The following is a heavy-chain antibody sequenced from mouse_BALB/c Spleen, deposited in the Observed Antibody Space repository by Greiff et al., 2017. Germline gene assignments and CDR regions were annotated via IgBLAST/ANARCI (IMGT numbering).Heavy chain of an antibody. CDR3: ARRYYGSSPYAMDY. D-gene: IGHD1-1*01. J-gene: IGHJ4*01. CDR2: INPYNGGT. Sequence: VQLQQSGPELVKPGASLQISCKASGYSFTGYTMNWVKQSHGKNLEWIGLINPYNGGTSYNQKFKGKATLTVDKSSSTAYMELLSLTSEDSAVYYCARRYYGSSPYAMDYWGQGTSVTVSS. CDR1: GYSFTGYT. V-gene: IGHV1-18*01.